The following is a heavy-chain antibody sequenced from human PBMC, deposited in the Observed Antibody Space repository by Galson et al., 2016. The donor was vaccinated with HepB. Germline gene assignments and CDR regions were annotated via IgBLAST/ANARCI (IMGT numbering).Heavy chain of an antibody. CDR2: IYYSGNT. V-gene: IGHV4-31*03. D-gene: IGHD6-13*01. J-gene: IGHJ4*02. CDR3: ARDGAAAGTSHDYFRH. Sequence: TLSLTCTISGDSITDGGYYWSWIRQHPVKGLEWIGYIYYSGNTYYNPSLRGRVSMSVNTSKNQFSLRLSSVTAADTAVYYCARDGAAAGTSHDYFRHWGPGTLVTVSS. CDR1: GDSITDGGYY.